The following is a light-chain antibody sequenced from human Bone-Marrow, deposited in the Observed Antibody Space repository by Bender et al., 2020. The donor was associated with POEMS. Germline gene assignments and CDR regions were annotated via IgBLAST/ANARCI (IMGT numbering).Light chain of an antibody. V-gene: IGLV2-14*03. CDR1: SSDVGGYKY. CDR2: DVT. J-gene: IGLJ3*02. CDR3: QSYDSTVSGWV. Sequence: QSALTQPASVSGSPGQSITISCTGTSSDVGGYKYVSWYQQHPGKAPKLMIYDVTNRPSGVSNRFSGSKSGNTASLTISGLQAEDEADYYCQSYDSTVSGWVFGGGTKLTVL.